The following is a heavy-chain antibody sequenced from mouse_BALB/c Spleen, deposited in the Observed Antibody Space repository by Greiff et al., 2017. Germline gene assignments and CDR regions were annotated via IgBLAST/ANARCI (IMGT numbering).Heavy chain of an antibody. CDR2: ISSGGSYT. J-gene: IGHJ4*01. Sequence: EVQVVESGGDLVKPGGSLKLSCAASGFTFSSYGMSWVRQTPDKRLEWVATISSGGSYTYYPDSVKGRFTISRDNAKNTLYLQMSSLKSEDTAMYYCARRGYGNYPYAMDYWGQGTSVTVSS. D-gene: IGHD2-1*01. CDR3: ARRGYGNYPYAMDY. V-gene: IGHV5-6*01. CDR1: GFTFSSYG.